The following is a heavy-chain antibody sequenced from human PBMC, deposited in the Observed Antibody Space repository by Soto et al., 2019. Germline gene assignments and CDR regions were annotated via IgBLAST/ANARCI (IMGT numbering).Heavy chain of an antibody. Sequence: PSETLSLTCTVSGDSINNYDHFWTWIRRKPGEGLEWIGYVYYSGATYYSPSLKTRVSISLHKSQSFFSLQLTSVTAADSAVYYCATTNGAYSYESVSWGQGTLVTVSS. V-gene: IGHV4-30-4*01. J-gene: IGHJ5*02. CDR1: GDSINNYDHF. CDR3: ATTNGAYSYESVS. CDR2: VYYSGAT. D-gene: IGHD3-16*01.